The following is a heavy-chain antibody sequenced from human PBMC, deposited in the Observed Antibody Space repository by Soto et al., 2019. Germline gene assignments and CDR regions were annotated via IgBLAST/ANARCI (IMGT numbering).Heavy chain of an antibody. V-gene: IGHV3-7*01. CDR2: IKQEGSEK. J-gene: IGHJ4*02. Sequence: EVQLVESGGGLVQPGGSLRLSCAASGFTFGSYWMSWVRQAPGKGLEWVANIKQEGSEKYYVDSVKGRFTISRDNAKNSLYLQMNSLRAEVTAVYYCARVLTGAFDYWGQGTLVTVSS. CDR3: ARVLTGAFDY. D-gene: IGHD3-9*01. CDR1: GFTFGSYW.